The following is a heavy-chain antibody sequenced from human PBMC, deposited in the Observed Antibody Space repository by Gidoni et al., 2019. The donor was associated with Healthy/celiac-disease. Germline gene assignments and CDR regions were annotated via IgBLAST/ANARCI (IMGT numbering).Heavy chain of an antibody. V-gene: IGHV1-69*01. Sequence: QVQLVQSGAEVKKPGSSVKVSCKASGAPFSSYAISWVRQAPGQGLEWMGGIIPIFGTANYAQKFQGRVTITADESTSTAYMELSSLRSEDTAVYYCARVHSSGFPYGFVDPWGQGTLVTVSS. J-gene: IGHJ5*02. CDR1: GAPFSSYA. CDR2: IIPIFGTA. D-gene: IGHD3-22*01. CDR3: ARVHSSGFPYGFVDP.